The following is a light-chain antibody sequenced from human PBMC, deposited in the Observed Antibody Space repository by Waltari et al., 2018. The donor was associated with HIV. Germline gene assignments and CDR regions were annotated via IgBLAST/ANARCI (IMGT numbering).Light chain of an antibody. V-gene: IGLV1-40*01. J-gene: IGLJ2*01. CDR1: SSNIGAGYD. CDR3: QSYDSSLSGDVV. Sequence: QSLLTQPHSVSGAPGQRVTISCTGSSSNIGAGYDVHWYQQLPGTAPKLLIYGNSNRPSGVPDRFSGSKSDTSASLAITGLRAEEEADYYCQSYDSSLSGDVVFGGGTSLTVL. CDR2: GNS.